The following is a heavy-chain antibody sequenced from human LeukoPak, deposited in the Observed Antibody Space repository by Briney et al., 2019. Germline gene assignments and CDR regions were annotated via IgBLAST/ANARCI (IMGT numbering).Heavy chain of an antibody. J-gene: IGHJ4*02. CDR1: GFTFSDFD. V-gene: IGHV3-7*03. Sequence: GGSLRLSCVASGFTFSDFDMNWVRQAPGKGLEWVANIKQDGSEKYYVDSVKGRFTISRDNAKNSLYLQMNSLRAEDTAVYYCARNPAGYFDYWGQGTLVTVSS. CDR3: ARNPAGYFDY. CDR2: IKQDGSEK.